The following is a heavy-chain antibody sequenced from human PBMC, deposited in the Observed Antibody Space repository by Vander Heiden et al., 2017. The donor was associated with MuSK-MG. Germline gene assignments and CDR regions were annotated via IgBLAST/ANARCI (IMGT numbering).Heavy chain of an antibody. J-gene: IGHJ3*02. CDR3: ARRYCSGGSCFDAFDI. CDR1: GDSVSSNTAA. V-gene: IGHV6-1*01. CDR2: TYYRSKWYN. D-gene: IGHD2-15*01. Sequence: QVQLQQSGPGLVKPSQTLSLTCAISGDSVSSNTAAWNWIRQSPSRGLEWLGRTYYRSKWYNDYAGSVKSRITINPDTSKNQFSLQLNSVTPEDTAVYYCARRYCSGGSCFDAFDIWGQGTMVTVSS.